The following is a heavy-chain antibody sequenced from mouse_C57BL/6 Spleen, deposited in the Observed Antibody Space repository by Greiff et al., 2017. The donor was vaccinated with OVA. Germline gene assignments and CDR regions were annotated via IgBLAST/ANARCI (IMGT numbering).Heavy chain of an antibody. CDR3: ARRRAYYSKEWYCDV. Sequence: VQLQQPGAELVRPGSSVKLSCKASGYTFTSYWMHWVKQRPIQGLEWIGNIDPSDSETHYNQKFKDKATLTVDKSSSTAYMPLSRLTSEDSAVYYCARRRAYYSKEWYCDVVGTATTSSVSA. CDR1: GYTFTSYW. V-gene: IGHV1-52*01. CDR2: IDPSDSET. D-gene: IGHD2-5*01. J-gene: IGHJ1*03.